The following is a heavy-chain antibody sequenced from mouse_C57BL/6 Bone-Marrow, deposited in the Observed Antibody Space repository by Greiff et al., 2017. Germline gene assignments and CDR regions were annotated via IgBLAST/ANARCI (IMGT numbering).Heavy chain of an antibody. V-gene: IGHV1-81*01. D-gene: IGHD2-4*01. J-gene: IGHJ3*01. CDR1: GYTFTSYG. Sequence: VQLQESGAELVRPGASVKLSCKASGYTFTSYGISWVKQRPGQGLEWIGEIYPRSGSTNYNEKFKGKATLTADTSSSTAYMELRSLTSEDSAVYVCARDRYDYAFADWGQGTTVTVSA. CDR2: IYPRSGST. CDR3: ARDRYDYAFAD.